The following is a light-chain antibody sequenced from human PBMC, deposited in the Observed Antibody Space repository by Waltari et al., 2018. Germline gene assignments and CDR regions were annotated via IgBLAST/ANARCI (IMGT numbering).Light chain of an antibody. V-gene: IGLV2-11*01. CDR1: SSDVGTYNY. CDR3: CSYAGRYTWV. CDR2: DVS. J-gene: IGLJ3*02. Sequence: QSALTQPRSVSGSPGQSVTISCTGTSSDVGTYNYVSWYQQHPGKAPKVMIYDVSQRPSGVPDRFSGSKSGNTASLTISGLQAEDEADYYCCSYAGRYTWVFGGGTKVTVL.